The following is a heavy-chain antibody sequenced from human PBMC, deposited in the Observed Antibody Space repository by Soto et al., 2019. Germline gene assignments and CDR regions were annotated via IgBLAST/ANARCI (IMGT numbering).Heavy chain of an antibody. CDR2: IYYSVFT. CDR3: ARSVFP. Sequence: QVSLQESGPGLVKPSQTLYLTCTVYGGSLTSVGYYWSWIRQHPGKCLEWIGYIYYSVFTYYNPSLKCRVTISVDTSKNQFSLKLSSVTAADTAVYYCARSVFPWGQGTLVTFSS. CDR1: GGSLTSVGYY. J-gene: IGHJ5*02. V-gene: IGHV4-31*03.